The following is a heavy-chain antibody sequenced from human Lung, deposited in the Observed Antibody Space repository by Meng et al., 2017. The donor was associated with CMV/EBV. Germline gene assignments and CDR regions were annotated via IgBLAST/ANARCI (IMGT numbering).Heavy chain of an antibody. CDR1: YY. V-gene: IGHV4-34*01. D-gene: IGHD2-2*02. Sequence: YYWSWIRQPPGKGLEWIGEINHSGSTNYNPSLKSRVTISVDTSKNQFSLKLSSVTAADTAVYYCARGAYCSSTSCYNMHKRSTNWFDPWGQGTLVTVSS. CDR2: INHSGST. J-gene: IGHJ5*02. CDR3: ARGAYCSSTSCYNMHKRSTNWFDP.